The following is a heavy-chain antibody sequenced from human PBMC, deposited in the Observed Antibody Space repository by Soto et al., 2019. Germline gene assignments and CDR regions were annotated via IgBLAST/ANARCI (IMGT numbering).Heavy chain of an antibody. CDR2: IIPILGIA. D-gene: IGHD3-10*01. V-gene: IGHV1-69*02. J-gene: IGHJ4*02. CDR3: ARGAFVVRGPYYFDY. Sequence: QVQLVQSGAEVKKPGSSVKVSCKASGGTFSSYTISWVRQAPGQGLEWMGRIIPILGIANYAQKFQGRVTITADKSTSTAYMELSRLRSEDTAVYYCARGAFVVRGPYYFDYWGQGTLVTVSS. CDR1: GGTFSSYT.